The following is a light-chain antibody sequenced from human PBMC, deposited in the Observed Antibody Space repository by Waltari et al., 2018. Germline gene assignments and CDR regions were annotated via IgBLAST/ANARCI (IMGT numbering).Light chain of an antibody. CDR3: QQSYSTPPYT. Sequence: DIXMTQPPSSXSXXVGVXXXXSCQESQSISSYLNWYQQKPGKAPKLLIYAASSLQSGVPSRFSGSGSGTDFTLTISSLQPEDFATYYCQQSYSTPPYTFGQGTKLEIK. V-gene: IGKV1-39*01. CDR1: QSISSY. J-gene: IGKJ2*01. CDR2: AAS.